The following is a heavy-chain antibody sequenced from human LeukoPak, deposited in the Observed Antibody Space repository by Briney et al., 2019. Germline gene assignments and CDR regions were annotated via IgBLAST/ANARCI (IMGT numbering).Heavy chain of an antibody. V-gene: IGHV4-30-4*01. CDR1: GGSVGNGDVF. CDR2: IYYTGSP. CDR3: ARVAQLDHDAFDI. D-gene: IGHD6-13*01. J-gene: IGHJ3*02. Sequence: PSQTLSLTCTLSGGSVGNGDVFWSWIRQPPGKGPQCFVYIYYTGSPYSNRSVSRRVTMSVDTYKNQFSLKLTSATAADTAVYYCARVAQLDHDAFDIWGQGTVVTVSS.